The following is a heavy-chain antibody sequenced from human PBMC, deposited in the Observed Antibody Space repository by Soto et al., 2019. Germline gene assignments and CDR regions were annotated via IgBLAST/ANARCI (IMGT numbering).Heavy chain of an antibody. D-gene: IGHD2-8*01. CDR3: ARLKVNGGALDV. J-gene: IGHJ3*01. Sequence: QAQLQESGPGLVKPSQTLSLTCTVSGGSIRSGGYHWTWIRQHPGKGLEWIGNIYHTGSAYYVPSLKSRVTFSVDTSNNKFSLKLKSVTAADTAVYYCARLKVNGGALDVWGPGTMVTVSS. V-gene: IGHV4-31*03. CDR1: GGSIRSGGYH. CDR2: IYHTGSA.